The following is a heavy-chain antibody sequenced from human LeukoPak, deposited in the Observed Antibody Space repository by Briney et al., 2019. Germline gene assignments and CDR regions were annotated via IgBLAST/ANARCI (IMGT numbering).Heavy chain of an antibody. D-gene: IGHD3-9*01. Sequence: TYFGASVKGRFTISRDTSKNTLYLQMNSLRADDTAVYYCARDRFEYDILTGYYYYGMDVWGQGTTVTVSS. V-gene: IGHV3-53*01. CDR3: ARDRFEYDILTGYYYYGMDV. J-gene: IGHJ6*02. CDR2: T.